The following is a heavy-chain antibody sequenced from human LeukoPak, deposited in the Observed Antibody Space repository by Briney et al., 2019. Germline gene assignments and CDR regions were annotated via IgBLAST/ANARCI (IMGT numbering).Heavy chain of an antibody. D-gene: IGHD3-10*01. V-gene: IGHV4-38-2*02. J-gene: IGHJ5*02. CDR2: IYHSGST. Sequence: SETLSLTCTVSGYSISSGYYWRWIRQPPGKGLEWIGSIYHSGSTYYNPSLKSRVTISVDTSKNQFSLKLSSVTAADTAVYYCARGDTMVRNWFDPWGQGTLVTVSS. CDR3: ARGDTMVRNWFDP. CDR1: GYSISSGYY.